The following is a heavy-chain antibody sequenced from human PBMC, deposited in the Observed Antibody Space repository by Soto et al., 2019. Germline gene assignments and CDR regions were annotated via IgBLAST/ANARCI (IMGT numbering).Heavy chain of an antibody. J-gene: IGHJ5*02. D-gene: IGHD2-2*01. CDR3: ARDNCSSTSCYEVVGWFDP. CDR2: IIPILGIA. CDR1: GGTFSSYT. Sequence: ASVKVSCKASGGTFSSYTISWVRQAPGQGLEWMGRIIPILGIANYAQKFQGRVTITADKSTSTAYMELSSLRSEDTAVYYCARDNCSSTSCYEVVGWFDPWGQGTLVTVSS. V-gene: IGHV1-69*04.